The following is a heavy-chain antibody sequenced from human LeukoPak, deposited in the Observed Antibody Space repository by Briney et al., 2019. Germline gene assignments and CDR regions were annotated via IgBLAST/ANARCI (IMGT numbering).Heavy chain of an antibody. J-gene: IGHJ6*03. Sequence: SETLSLTCTVSGGSISSYYWSWIRQPPGKGLEYIGYIYYSGYTNYDPSLKSRVTISVDTSKNQFSLKLSSVTAADTAVYYCARETSQKGAHYMDVWGKGTTVTISS. V-gene: IGHV4-59*01. D-gene: IGHD3-16*01. CDR3: ARETSQKGAHYMDV. CDR2: IYYSGYT. CDR1: GGSISSYY.